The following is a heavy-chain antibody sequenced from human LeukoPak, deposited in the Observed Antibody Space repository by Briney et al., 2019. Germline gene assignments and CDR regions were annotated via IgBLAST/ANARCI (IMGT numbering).Heavy chain of an antibody. D-gene: IGHD3-10*01. CDR1: GFTFSSYA. CDR3: AKDLVRGVIITLFDY. CDR2: ISGSGGST. Sequence: PGGSLRLSCAASGFTFSSYAMSWVRQAPGKGLEWVSAISGSGGSTYYADSVKGRFTISRDNSENTLYLQMNSLRAEDTAVYYCAKDLVRGVIITLFDYWGQGTLVTVSS. J-gene: IGHJ4*02. V-gene: IGHV3-23*01.